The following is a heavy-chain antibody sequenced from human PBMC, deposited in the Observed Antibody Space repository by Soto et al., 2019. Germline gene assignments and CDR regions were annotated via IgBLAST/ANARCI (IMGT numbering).Heavy chain of an antibody. CDR3: ARADYYDRSGYLLPCGY. Sequence: QVQLVQSGAEVKKPGASVKVSCKASGYTFTSYDINWVRQATGQGLEWMGWMNPNSGNTGYAQKFQGRVTMTRNTSISTAYMELSGLRSEDTAVYYCARADYYDRSGYLLPCGYWGQGTLVTVSS. CDR2: MNPNSGNT. D-gene: IGHD3-22*01. V-gene: IGHV1-8*01. J-gene: IGHJ4*02. CDR1: GYTFTSYD.